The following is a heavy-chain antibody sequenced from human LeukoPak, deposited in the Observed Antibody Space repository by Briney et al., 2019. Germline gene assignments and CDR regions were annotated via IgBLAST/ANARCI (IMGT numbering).Heavy chain of an antibody. CDR1: GFTFSDYY. D-gene: IGHD3-10*01. Sequence: PGGSLRLSCAASGFTFSDYYMSWIRQAPGKGLEWVSYISSSGSTIYYADSVKGRFTISRDNAKNSLYLQVNSLRTEDTALYYCAKDTGRGSYYYYGMDVWGQGTTVTVSS. CDR2: ISSSGSTI. J-gene: IGHJ6*02. V-gene: IGHV3-11*01. CDR3: AKDTGRGSYYYYGMDV.